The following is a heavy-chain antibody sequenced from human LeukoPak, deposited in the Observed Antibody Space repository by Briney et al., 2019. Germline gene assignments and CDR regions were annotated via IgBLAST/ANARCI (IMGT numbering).Heavy chain of an antibody. CDR1: GYTFTGYY. CDR2: INPNSGGT. Sequence: GASVKVSCKASGYTFTGYYMHWVRQAPGQGLEWMGWINPNSGGTNYAQKFQGRVTMTRDTSISTAYMELSRLRSDDTAVYYCARDRRSPNYYYYYMDVWGKGTTVTVSS. CDR3: ARDRRSPNYYYYYMDV. V-gene: IGHV1-2*02. J-gene: IGHJ6*03.